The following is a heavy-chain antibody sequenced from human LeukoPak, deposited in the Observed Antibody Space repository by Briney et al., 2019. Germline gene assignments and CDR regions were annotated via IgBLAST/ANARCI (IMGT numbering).Heavy chain of an antibody. CDR3: AKDNRYDGSGSYYDY. D-gene: IGHD3-10*01. J-gene: IGHJ4*02. CDR1: GFTFDDYA. Sequence: GRSLRLSCAASGFTFDDYAMHWVRQAPGKGLEWVSGISWNSGSIGYADSVKGRFTISRDNAKNSLYLQMNSLRAEDTALYYYAKDNRYDGSGSYYDYWGQGTLVTVSS. V-gene: IGHV3-9*01. CDR2: ISWNSGSI.